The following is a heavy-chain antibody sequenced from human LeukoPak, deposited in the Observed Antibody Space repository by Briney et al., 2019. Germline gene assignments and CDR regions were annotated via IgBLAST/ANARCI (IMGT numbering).Heavy chain of an antibody. V-gene: IGHV3-23*01. J-gene: IGHJ4*02. Sequence: PGGSLRLSCAASGFTFSSYAMSWVRQAPGKGLEWVSAISGSDGSTYYADSVKGRFTISRDNSKNTLYLQMNSLRAEDTAVYYCANIGNVQGIAVAGTFDYWGQGTLVTVSS. CDR2: ISGSDGST. CDR1: GFTFSSYA. D-gene: IGHD6-19*01. CDR3: ANIGNVQGIAVAGTFDY.